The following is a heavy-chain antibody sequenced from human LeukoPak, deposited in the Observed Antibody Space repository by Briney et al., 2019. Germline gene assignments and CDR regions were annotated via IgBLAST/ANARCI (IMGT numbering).Heavy chain of an antibody. Sequence: SETLSLTCTVSGGSISSSSYYWGWIRQPPGKGLEWIGSIYYSGSTYYNPSLKSRVTISVDTSKNQFSLKLSSVTAADTAVYYCARDDPGYYYDSSGYSDYWGQGTLVTVSS. CDR2: IYYSGST. J-gene: IGHJ4*02. D-gene: IGHD3-22*01. CDR3: ARDDPGYYYDSSGYSDY. V-gene: IGHV4-39*07. CDR1: GGSISSSSYY.